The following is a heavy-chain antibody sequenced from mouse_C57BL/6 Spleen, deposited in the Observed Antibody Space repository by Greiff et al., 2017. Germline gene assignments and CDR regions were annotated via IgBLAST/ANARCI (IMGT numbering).Heavy chain of an antibody. Sequence: QVQLQQPGAELVMPGASVKLSCKASGYTFTSYWMHWVKQRPGQGLVWIGEIDPSDSYTNYNQKFKGKSTLTVDKSSSTAYMQLSSLTSADSAVVYCARFGSYYYAMDYWGQGTSVTVSS. CDR1: GYTFTSYW. V-gene: IGHV1-69*01. D-gene: IGHD1-1*02. CDR3: ARFGSYYYAMDY. CDR2: IDPSDSYT. J-gene: IGHJ4*01.